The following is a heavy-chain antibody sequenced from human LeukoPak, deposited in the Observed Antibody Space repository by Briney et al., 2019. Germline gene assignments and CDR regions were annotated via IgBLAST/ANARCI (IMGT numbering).Heavy chain of an antibody. CDR2: ISSSGSTI. CDR1: GFTFSDYY. V-gene: IGHV3-11*04. Sequence: GGSLRLSCAASGFTFSDYYMSWIRQAPGKGLEWVSYISSSGSTIYYADSVKGRFTISRDNAKNSLYLQMNSLKIEDTAVYYCAKDMEDTATDVVSDFDSWGQGTLVTVSS. CDR3: AKDMEDTATDVVSDFDS. J-gene: IGHJ4*02. D-gene: IGHD5-18*01.